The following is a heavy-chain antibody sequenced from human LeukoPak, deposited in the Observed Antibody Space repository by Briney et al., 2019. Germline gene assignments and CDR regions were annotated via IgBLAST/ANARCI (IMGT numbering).Heavy chain of an antibody. CDR2: IIPIFGTA. J-gene: IGHJ4*02. V-gene: IGHV1-69*05. D-gene: IGHD3-22*01. CDR3: ARDLSYYDSSGYLD. Sequence: AVKVSRKASGGTFISDAVSWVRQAPVQGLEWMGGIIPIFGTANYAQKFQGRVTITTDESTSTAYMELRSLRSEDTAVYYCARDLSYYDSSGYLDWGQGNLVTVSS. CDR1: GGTFISDA.